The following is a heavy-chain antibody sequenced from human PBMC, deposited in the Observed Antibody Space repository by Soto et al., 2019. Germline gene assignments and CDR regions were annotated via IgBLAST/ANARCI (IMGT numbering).Heavy chain of an antibody. CDR1: GFTFSSYD. D-gene: IGHD3-22*01. CDR2: IGTAGDT. Sequence: EVQLVESGGGLVQPGGSLRLSCAASGFTFSSYDMHWVRQATGKGLEWVSAIGTAGDTYYPGSVKGRFTISRENAKNSLYLQMNSLRAEDTAVYYCASGIVVVGAGAFDIWGQGTMVTVSS. J-gene: IGHJ3*02. V-gene: IGHV3-13*01. CDR3: ASGIVVVGAGAFDI.